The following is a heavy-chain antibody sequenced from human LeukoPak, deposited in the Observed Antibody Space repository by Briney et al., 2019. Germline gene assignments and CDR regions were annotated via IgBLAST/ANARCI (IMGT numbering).Heavy chain of an antibody. CDR2: IKSKTDGGTT. CDR1: GFTFSNAW. CDR3: TTRGYSGYELVDY. J-gene: IGHJ4*02. D-gene: IGHD5-12*01. V-gene: IGHV3-15*01. Sequence: RPGGSLRLSCAASGFTFSNAWMSWVRQAPGKELEWVGRIKSKTDGGTTDYAAPVKGRFTISRDDSKNTVYLQMNSLKTEDTAVYHCTTRGYSGYELVDYWGQGTLVTVSS.